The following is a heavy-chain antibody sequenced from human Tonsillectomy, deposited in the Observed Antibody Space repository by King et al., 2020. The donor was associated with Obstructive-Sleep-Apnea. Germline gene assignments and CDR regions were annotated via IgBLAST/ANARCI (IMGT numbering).Heavy chain of an antibody. J-gene: IGHJ3*01. Sequence: VQLVQSGGGLLQPGRSLRLSCVASGFTFDDYAMHWVRQVPGKGLEWVSGISWNSGLIEYAESVKGRFTISRDNAKNSLYLQMNSLKIEDTALYYCARDGYYPDKTGPWMGGRGTRVTVSS. D-gene: IGHD3-22*01. V-gene: IGHV3-9*01. CDR3: ARDGYYPDKTGPWM. CDR2: ISWNSGLI. CDR1: GFTFDDYA.